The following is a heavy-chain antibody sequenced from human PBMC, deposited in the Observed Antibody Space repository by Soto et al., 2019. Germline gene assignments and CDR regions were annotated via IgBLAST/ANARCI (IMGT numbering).Heavy chain of an antibody. D-gene: IGHD5-12*01. Sequence: GGSLRLSCAASGFTFSSYVMSWVRQAPGKGLEWVSAISGSGGNTYYADSVKGRFTISRDNAKNSLYLQMNSLRAEDTAVYYCARGTLPVATHYYYYYCMDVWGQGTTVTVSS. J-gene: IGHJ6*02. CDR1: GFTFSSYV. CDR3: ARGTLPVATHYYYYYCMDV. CDR2: ISGSGGNT. V-gene: IGHV3-23*01.